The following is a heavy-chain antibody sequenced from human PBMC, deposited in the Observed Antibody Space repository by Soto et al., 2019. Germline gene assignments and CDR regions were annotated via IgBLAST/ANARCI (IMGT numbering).Heavy chain of an antibody. CDR1: GGSVSSAYYY. CDR3: ATEREGGEAPATISLSNY. CDR2: IYYSGST. J-gene: IGHJ4*02. D-gene: IGHD2-2*02. Sequence: SETLSLTCTVSGGSVSSAYYYWGWIRQPPGKGLEWIGYIYYSGSTNYNPSLNSRVTISVDTSKNQFSLKLTSVTAADTAVYYCATEREGGEAPATISLSNYWGQGTLVTVSS. V-gene: IGHV4-61*01.